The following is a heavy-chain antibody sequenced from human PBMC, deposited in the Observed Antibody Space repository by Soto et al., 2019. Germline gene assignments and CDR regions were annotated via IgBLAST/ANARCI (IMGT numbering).Heavy chain of an antibody. CDR3: ASRVPAAMSGRDYYYYGMDV. J-gene: IGHJ6*02. V-gene: IGHV5-51*01. Sequence: GESLKISCKGSGYSCTSYWIGWVRQMPGKGLEWMGIIYPGDSDTRYGPSFQGQVTISADKSISTAYLQWSSLKASDTAMYYCASRVPAAMSGRDYYYYGMDVWGQGTTVTVSS. CDR1: GYSCTSYW. CDR2: IYPGDSDT. D-gene: IGHD2-2*01.